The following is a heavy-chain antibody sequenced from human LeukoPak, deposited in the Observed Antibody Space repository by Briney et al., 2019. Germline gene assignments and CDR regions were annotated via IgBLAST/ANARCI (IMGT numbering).Heavy chain of an antibody. Sequence: GASVKVSCKASGGTFSSYAISWVRQAPGQGLEWMGGIIPIFGTANYAQKFQGRVTITADESTSTAYMELSSLRSEDTAVYYCARDRRQQQLGTRKPYYYYGMDVWGQGTTVTVSS. CDR2: IIPIFGTA. J-gene: IGHJ6*02. CDR3: ARDRRQQQLGTRKPYYYYGMDV. CDR1: GGTFSSYA. V-gene: IGHV1-69*13. D-gene: IGHD6-13*01.